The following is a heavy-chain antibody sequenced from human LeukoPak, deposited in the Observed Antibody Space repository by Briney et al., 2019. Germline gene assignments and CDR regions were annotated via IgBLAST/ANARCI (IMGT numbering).Heavy chain of an antibody. CDR1: GGSISSGGYY. V-gene: IGHV4-31*03. CDR2: IYYSGST. CDR3: ARDRVGYDSSGYYF. Sequence: PSETLSLTCTVSGGSISSGGYYWSWIRQHPGKGLEWIGYIYYSGSTYYNPSLKSRVTISVDTSKNQFSLKLSSVTAADTAVYYCARDRVGYDSSGYYFWGQGTLVTVSS. D-gene: IGHD3-22*01. J-gene: IGHJ4*02.